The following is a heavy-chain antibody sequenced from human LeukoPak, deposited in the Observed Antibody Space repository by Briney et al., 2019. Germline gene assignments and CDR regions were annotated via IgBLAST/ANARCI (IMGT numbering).Heavy chain of an antibody. CDR2: INSDGSST. CDR3: ARVRGYSHYGGYYYYMDV. V-gene: IGHV3-74*01. D-gene: IGHD5-18*01. J-gene: IGHJ6*03. CDR1: GFTFSSYW. Sequence: GGSLRLSCAASGFTFSSYWMHWVRQAPGKGLVWVSRINSDGSSTSYADSVKGRFTISRDNAKNTLYLQMNSLRAEDTAVYYCARVRGYSHYGGYYYYMDVWGKGTTVTVSS.